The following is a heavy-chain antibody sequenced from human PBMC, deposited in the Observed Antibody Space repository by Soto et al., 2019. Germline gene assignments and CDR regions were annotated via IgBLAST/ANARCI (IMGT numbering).Heavy chain of an antibody. CDR2: ISAYNGHT. J-gene: IGHJ4*02. V-gene: IGHV1-18*01. D-gene: IGHD6-13*01. CDR1: GYTFTDYG. Sequence: QVQLVQSGAEVKKPGASVKVSCKASGYTFTDYGINWVRQAPGQGLEWMGWISAYNGHTNYSQMFQGRVIMTSDTSTSTAYMELRRRTADDAAVYYGARVGVGTKPAGYWGQGTLVTVSS. CDR3: ARVGVGTKPAGY.